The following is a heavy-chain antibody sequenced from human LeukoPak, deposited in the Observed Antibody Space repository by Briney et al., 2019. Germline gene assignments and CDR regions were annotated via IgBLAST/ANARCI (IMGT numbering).Heavy chain of an antibody. CDR3: ARDAGDVDY. CDR1: GGSFSGYY. Sequence: SETLSLTCAVYGGSFSGYYWSWIRQPPGKGLEWIGEINHSGSTNYNPSLKSRVTISVDTSKNQFSLKLSSVTAADTAVYYCARDAGDVDYWGQGTLVTVSS. CDR2: INHSGST. D-gene: IGHD3-10*01. V-gene: IGHV4-34*01. J-gene: IGHJ4*02.